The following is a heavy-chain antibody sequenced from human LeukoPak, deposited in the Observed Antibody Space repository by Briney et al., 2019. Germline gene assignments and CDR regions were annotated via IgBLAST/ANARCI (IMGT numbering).Heavy chain of an antibody. Sequence: SETLSLTCTVYGGSCDDYYCTWIRQPPGKGLEWIGEIHPSGTFYYNSSFRSRATISIDTSKTQFSLRLTSVPAADPAFYYCASGRDRSKAGDHWGQGTLVTVSS. CDR1: GGSCDDYY. CDR2: IHPSGTF. J-gene: IGHJ4*02. D-gene: IGHD5-24*01. V-gene: IGHV4-34*01. CDR3: ASGRDRSKAGDH.